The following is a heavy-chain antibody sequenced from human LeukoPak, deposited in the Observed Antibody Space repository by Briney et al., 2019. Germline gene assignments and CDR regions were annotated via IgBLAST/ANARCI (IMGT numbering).Heavy chain of an antibody. Sequence: ASVKVSCKASGYTFTSYYMHWARQAPGQGLEWMGIINPSGGSTSYAQKFQGRVTMTRDTSTSTVYMELSSLRSEDTAVYYCARDRAYDFWSGSNFDYWGQGTLVTVSS. J-gene: IGHJ4*02. CDR1: GYTFTSYY. CDR2: INPSGGST. CDR3: ARDRAYDFWSGSNFDY. D-gene: IGHD3-3*01. V-gene: IGHV1-46*01.